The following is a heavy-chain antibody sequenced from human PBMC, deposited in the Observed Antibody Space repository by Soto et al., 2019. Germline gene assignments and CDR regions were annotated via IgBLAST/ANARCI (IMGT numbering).Heavy chain of an antibody. D-gene: IGHD3-9*01. J-gene: IGHJ5*02. Sequence: SETLSLTCAVSGGSISSSNWRSWVRQPPGKGLEWIGEIYHSGSTYYNPSLKSRVTISVDKSKNQFSLKLSSVTAADTAVYYCAIVLTFPYYDILTGYSTPIRWFDPWGQGTQVTVSS. CDR2: IYHSGST. V-gene: IGHV4-4*02. CDR1: GGSISSSNW. CDR3: AIVLTFPYYDILTGYSTPIRWFDP.